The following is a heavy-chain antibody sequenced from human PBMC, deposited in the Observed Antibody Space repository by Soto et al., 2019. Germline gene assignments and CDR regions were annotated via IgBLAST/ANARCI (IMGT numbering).Heavy chain of an antibody. V-gene: IGHV4-61*03. CDR2: IYFTGIT. Sequence: NPSETLSLTCTVSGASVSSGSYYWTWIRQPPGKGLEWLGYIYFTGITKYNPSLKSRLTISLDTSKGLFSLRLTSVTAADTAVYYCARDFRGGGHYDDPTIAFDIWGRGTMVTVSS. J-gene: IGHJ3*02. D-gene: IGHD3-3*01. CDR1: GASVSSGSYY. CDR3: ARDFRGGGHYDDPTIAFDI.